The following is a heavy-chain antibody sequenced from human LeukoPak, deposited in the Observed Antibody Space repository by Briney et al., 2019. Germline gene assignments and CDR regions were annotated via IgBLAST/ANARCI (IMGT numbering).Heavy chain of an antibody. V-gene: IGHV3-11*04. CDR1: GFTFSDYY. J-gene: IGHJ4*02. CDR3: ARDRNTYCDYPLVY. D-gene: IGHD4-17*01. CDR2: ISSSGSTI. Sequence: GGSLRLSCAASGFTFSDYYMSWIRQAPGKGLEWVSYISSSGSTIYYADSVKGRFTISRDNAKNSLYLQMNSLRAEDTAVYYCARDRNTYCDYPLVYWGQGTLVTVSS.